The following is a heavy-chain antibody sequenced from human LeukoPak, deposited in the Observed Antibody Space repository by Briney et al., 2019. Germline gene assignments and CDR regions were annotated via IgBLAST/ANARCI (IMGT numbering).Heavy chain of an antibody. CDR2: IYYSGST. V-gene: IGHV4-59*08. J-gene: IGHJ3*02. CDR3: ARYTGQWLPNDAFDI. CDR1: GGSISSYY. D-gene: IGHD6-19*01. Sequence: SQTLSLTCTVSGGSISSYYWSWIRQPPGKGLEWIGYIYYSGSTNYNPSLKSRVTISVDTSKNQFSLKLSSVTAADTAVYYCARYTGQWLPNDAFDIWGQGTMVTVSS.